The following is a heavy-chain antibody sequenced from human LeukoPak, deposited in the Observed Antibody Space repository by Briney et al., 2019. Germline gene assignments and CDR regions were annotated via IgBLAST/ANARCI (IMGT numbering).Heavy chain of an antibody. D-gene: IGHD6-6*01. CDR3: AREKYSSSSVAMDV. V-gene: IGHV3-53*01. J-gene: IGHJ6*02. CDR2: IYSNGNT. Sequence: GGSLRLSCAASGFTVSSNYMSWVRQAPGKGLEWVSVIYSNGNTYYADSVKGRFTISRDNSKNTLYLQMNSLRAEDTAVYYCAREKYSSSSVAMDVWGQGTTVTVSS. CDR1: GFTVSSNY.